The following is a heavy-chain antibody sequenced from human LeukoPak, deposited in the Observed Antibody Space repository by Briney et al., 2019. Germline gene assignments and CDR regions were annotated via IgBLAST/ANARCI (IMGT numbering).Heavy chain of an antibody. Sequence: SETLSLTCTVSGGSISSYYWSWIWQPPGKGLEWIGYIYYSGSTKSNPSLKSRVTISVDTSKNQFSLKLSSVTAADTAVYYCARGQAQAYYGSGSYPFGYWGQGTLVTVSS. CDR1: GGSISSYY. J-gene: IGHJ4*02. CDR3: ARGQAQAYYGSGSYPFGY. V-gene: IGHV4-59*01. CDR2: IYYSGST. D-gene: IGHD3-10*01.